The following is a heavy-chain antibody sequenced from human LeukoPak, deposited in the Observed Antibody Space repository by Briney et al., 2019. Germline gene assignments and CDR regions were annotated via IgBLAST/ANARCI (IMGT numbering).Heavy chain of an antibody. Sequence: PGGSLRLSCAASGFTFSSYGMSWVRQAPGKGLEWVGRIKSKTDGGTTDYAAPVKGRFTISRDDSKNTLYLQMNSLKTEDTAVYYCTTGIAAAVPTWGQGTLVTVSS. CDR3: TTGIAAAVPT. D-gene: IGHD6-13*01. J-gene: IGHJ5*02. CDR2: IKSKTDGGTT. CDR1: GFTFSSYG. V-gene: IGHV3-15*01.